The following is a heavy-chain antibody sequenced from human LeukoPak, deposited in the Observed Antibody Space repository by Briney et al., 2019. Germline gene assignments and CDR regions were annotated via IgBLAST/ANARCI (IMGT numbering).Heavy chain of an antibody. D-gene: IGHD3-10*01. CDR2: ICYSRST. CDR3: ARDREGAMVRGVIIPGWFDP. V-gene: IGHV4-31*01. CDR1: GGSISSGGYY. J-gene: IGHJ5*02. Sequence: SESLSLTCTVSGGSISSGGYYWSCLRQHPGKGLEWIGYICYSRSTYYNPSLKSLVTISVDTSKNQFSLKLSSVTAADTAVYYCARDREGAMVRGVIIPGWFDPWGQGTLVTVSS.